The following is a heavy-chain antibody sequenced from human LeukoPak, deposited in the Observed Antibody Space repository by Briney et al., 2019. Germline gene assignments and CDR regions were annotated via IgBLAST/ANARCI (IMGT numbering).Heavy chain of an antibody. CDR1: GYSINDGSY. D-gene: IGHD4-17*01. V-gene: IGHV4-38-2*02. J-gene: IGHJ1*01. CDR3: ARVGLYGDSRGAIQH. Sequence: PSETLSLTCTVSGYSINDGSYWGWIRQTPAKGLEWIGVIYQSGATHSNPSLKSRLTISVDTSKNQFSLKLTSVIAEDTAVHYCARVGLYGDSRGAIQHWGQGTLVTVSS. CDR2: IYQSGAT.